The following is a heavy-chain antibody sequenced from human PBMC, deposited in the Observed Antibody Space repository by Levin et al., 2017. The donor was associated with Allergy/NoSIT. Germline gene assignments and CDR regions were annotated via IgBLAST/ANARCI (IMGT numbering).Heavy chain of an antibody. J-gene: IGHJ4*02. CDR3: ASTVTTRGVDY. CDR1: GFTFSSYW. CDR2: INSDGSST. V-gene: IGHV3-74*01. Sequence: PGGSLRLSCAASGFTFSSYWMHWVRQAPGKGLVWVSRINSDGSSTSYADSVKGRFTISRDNAKNTLYLQMNSLRAEDTAVYYCASTVTTRGVDYWGQGTLVTVSS. D-gene: IGHD4-17*01.